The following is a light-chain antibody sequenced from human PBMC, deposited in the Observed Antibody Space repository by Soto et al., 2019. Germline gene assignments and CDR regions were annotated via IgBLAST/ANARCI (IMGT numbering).Light chain of an antibody. CDR2: GAS. CDR3: QQYGSSPLLT. V-gene: IGKV3-20*01. CDR1: QSVSSSY. Sequence: ESVLTQSPGTPSLSPGERATLSCRASQSVSSSYLAWYQQKPGQAPRLLIYGASSRATGIPDRFSGSGSGTDFTLTISRLEPEDFAVYYCQQYGSSPLLTFGGGTKVDIK. J-gene: IGKJ4*01.